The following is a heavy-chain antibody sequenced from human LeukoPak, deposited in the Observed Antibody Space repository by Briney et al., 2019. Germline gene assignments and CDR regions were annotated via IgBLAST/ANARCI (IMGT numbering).Heavy chain of an antibody. CDR1: GGSFSGYY. Sequence: PSETLSLTCAVYGGSFSGYYWSWIRQPPGKGLEWIGEINHSGSTNYNPSLKSRVTISVDTSKNQFSLKLSSATAADTAVYYCARATIFGYFDYWGQGTLVTVSS. CDR3: ARATIFGYFDY. V-gene: IGHV4-34*01. D-gene: IGHD3-3*01. CDR2: INHSGST. J-gene: IGHJ4*02.